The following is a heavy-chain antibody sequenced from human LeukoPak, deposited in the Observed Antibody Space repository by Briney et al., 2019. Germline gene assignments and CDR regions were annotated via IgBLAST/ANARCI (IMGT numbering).Heavy chain of an antibody. J-gene: IGHJ4*02. D-gene: IGHD6-13*01. Sequence: PSETLSLTCTVSGGSISSSSYYWGWIRQPPGKGLEWIGSIYYSGSTYYNPSLKSRVTISVATSKNQFSLKLSSVTAADTAVYYCAGGIAAIDALDYWGQGTLVTVSS. V-gene: IGHV4-39*01. CDR2: IYYSGST. CDR3: AGGIAAIDALDY. CDR1: GGSISSSSYY.